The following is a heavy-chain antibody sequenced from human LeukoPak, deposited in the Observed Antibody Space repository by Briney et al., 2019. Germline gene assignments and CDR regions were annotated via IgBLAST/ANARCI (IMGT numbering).Heavy chain of an antibody. CDR3: ARGYSYGNYFDY. D-gene: IGHD5-18*01. CDR2: ISASRGIT. CDR1: GFNYSSYT. V-gene: IGHV3-48*01. J-gene: IGHJ4*02. Sequence: GGSLRLSCAASGFNYSSYTMNWVRQAPGMGLEWLSYISASRGITYYADSVKGRFTISRDNAKNSLYLQMNSLRAEDTAVYYCARGYSYGNYFDYWGQGTLVTVSS.